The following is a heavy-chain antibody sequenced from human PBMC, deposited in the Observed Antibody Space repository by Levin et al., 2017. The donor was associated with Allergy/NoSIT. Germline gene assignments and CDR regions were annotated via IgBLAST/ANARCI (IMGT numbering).Heavy chain of an antibody. J-gene: IGHJ5*02. CDR1: GGSISSGGYS. CDR2: IYHSGST. CDR3: ARGVRPEGGSWCDP. Sequence: SETLSLTCAVSGGSISSGGYSWSWIRQPPGKGLEWIGYIYHSGSTYYNPSLKSRVTISVDRSKNQFSLKLSSVTAADTAVYYCARGVRPEGGSWCDPWGQGTLVTVSS. D-gene: IGHD3-16*01. V-gene: IGHV4-30-2*01.